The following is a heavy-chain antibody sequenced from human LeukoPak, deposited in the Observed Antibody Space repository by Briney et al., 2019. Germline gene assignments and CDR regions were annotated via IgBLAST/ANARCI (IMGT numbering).Heavy chain of an antibody. J-gene: IGHJ4*02. CDR3: ASSSTREWELLPYFDY. Sequence: RPGGSLRLSCAASGFTFSSYSMNWVRQAPGKGLEWVSSISSSSSYIYYADSVKGRFTISRDNAKNSLYLQMNSLRAEDTAVYYCASSSTREWELLPYFDYWGQGTLVTVSS. CDR2: ISSSSSYI. V-gene: IGHV3-21*01. D-gene: IGHD1-26*01. CDR1: GFTFSSYS.